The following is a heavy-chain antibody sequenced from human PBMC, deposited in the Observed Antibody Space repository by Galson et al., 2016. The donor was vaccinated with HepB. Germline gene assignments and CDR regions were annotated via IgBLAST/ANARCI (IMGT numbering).Heavy chain of an antibody. CDR1: GVSISNGGYC. Sequence: TLSLTCVVSGVSISNGGYCWSWIRQPPGKGLEWIGYICHSGATYYNPSLKSRVTISVDRSKNQFSLMLNSVTAADTAVYLCASSSGTFGYWGQGTLVTVSS. CDR3: ASSSGTFGY. D-gene: IGHD6-19*01. J-gene: IGHJ4*02. CDR2: ICHSGAT. V-gene: IGHV4-30-2*01.